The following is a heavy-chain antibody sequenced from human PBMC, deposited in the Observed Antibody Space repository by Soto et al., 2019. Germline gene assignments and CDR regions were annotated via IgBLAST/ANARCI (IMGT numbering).Heavy chain of an antibody. CDR2: ISSSSSYI. J-gene: IGHJ4*02. CDR1: GFTFSSYS. V-gene: IGHV3-21*01. Sequence: GGSLRLSCAASGFTFSSYSMNWVRQAPGKGLEWVSSISSSSSYIYYADSVKGRFTISRDNAKNSLYLQMNSLRAEDTAVYYCASQWYDILTGYPGPFDYWGQGTLVTVSS. D-gene: IGHD3-9*01. CDR3: ASQWYDILTGYPGPFDY.